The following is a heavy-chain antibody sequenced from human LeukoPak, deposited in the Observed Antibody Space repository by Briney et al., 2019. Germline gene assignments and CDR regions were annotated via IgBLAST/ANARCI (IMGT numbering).Heavy chain of an antibody. Sequence: GASVKVSCKASGYSFTNYDINWVRQAAGQELEWMGWVNPNSGNAGYSQKFQGRVTLTRNTSLATTYMELTSLTSEDTAVYYCARGLGTYWGKDFLNWFDPWGQGTLVTVSS. CDR3: ARGLGTYWGKDFLNWFDP. D-gene: IGHD7-27*01. CDR1: GYSFTNYD. V-gene: IGHV1-8*02. J-gene: IGHJ5*02. CDR2: VNPNSGNA.